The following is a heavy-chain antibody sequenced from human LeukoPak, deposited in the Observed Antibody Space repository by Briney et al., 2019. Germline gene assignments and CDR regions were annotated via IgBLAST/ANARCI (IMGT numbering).Heavy chain of an antibody. CDR1: GDSISSYY. Sequence: SETLSLTCTVSGDSISSYYWSWIRQPPGKGLEWIGYIYYTGSTKYNPSLKSRVTISLDTSKKQFSLKLTSVTAADTAVYSCARTRRGYTYGFRSRELLKAFDIWGQGAVVTVSS. D-gene: IGHD5-18*01. CDR2: IYYTGST. CDR3: ARTRRGYTYGFRSRELLKAFDI. J-gene: IGHJ3*02. V-gene: IGHV4-59*01.